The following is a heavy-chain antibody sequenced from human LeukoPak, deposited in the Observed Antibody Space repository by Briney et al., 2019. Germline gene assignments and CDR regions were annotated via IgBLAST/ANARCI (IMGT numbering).Heavy chain of an antibody. CDR2: IYPGDSDT. J-gene: IGHJ4*02. D-gene: IGHD3-22*01. V-gene: IGHV5-51*01. Sequence: KSGESLKISCKGSGYSFTSYWIGWVRQMPGKGLEWMGIIYPGDSDTRYSPSFQGQVTMTVDKSISTAYLQWSSLKASDTAMYYCARRGAFYYDSSGYYFDSWGQGTLVTVSS. CDR1: GYSFTSYW. CDR3: ARRGAFYYDSSGYYFDS.